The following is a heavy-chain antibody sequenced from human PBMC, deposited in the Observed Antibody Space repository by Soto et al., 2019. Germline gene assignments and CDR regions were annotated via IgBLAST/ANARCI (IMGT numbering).Heavy chain of an antibody. J-gene: IGHJ4*02. V-gene: IGHV3-33*01. D-gene: IGHD5-12*01. Sequence: GGSLRLSCAASGFTFSSYGMHWVRQAPGKGLEWVAVIWYDGSNKYYADSVKGRFTISRDNSKNTLYLQMNSLRAEDTAVYYCAIDQVGMYSGFFDYWGQGSLVTVYS. CDR3: AIDQVGMYSGFFDY. CDR1: GFTFSSYG. CDR2: IWYDGSNK.